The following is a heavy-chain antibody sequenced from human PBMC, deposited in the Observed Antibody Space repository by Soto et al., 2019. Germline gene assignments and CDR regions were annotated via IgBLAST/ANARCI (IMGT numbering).Heavy chain of an antibody. CDR1: GFTFSSYG. CDR3: AKGVIAAAGTLLDWFDP. Sequence: GGSLRLSCAASGFTFSSYGMHWVRQAPGKGLEWVAVISYDGSNKYYADSVKGRFTISRDNSKNTLYLQMNSLRAEDTAVYYCAKGVIAAAGTLLDWFDPWGQGTLVTVSS. J-gene: IGHJ5*02. CDR2: ISYDGSNK. V-gene: IGHV3-30*18. D-gene: IGHD6-13*01.